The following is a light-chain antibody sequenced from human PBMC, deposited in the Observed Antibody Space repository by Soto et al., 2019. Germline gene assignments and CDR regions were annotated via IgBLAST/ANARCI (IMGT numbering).Light chain of an antibody. CDR3: QQRSNWS. Sequence: EIVLTQSPATLSLSLGERATLPCRASQSVGSYLAWYQQKPGQAPRLLIYDASNRATDIPARFSGSGSGTDFTLTISSLEPEDFAVYYCQQRSNWSFGQGTRLEIK. V-gene: IGKV3-11*01. CDR1: QSVGSY. J-gene: IGKJ5*01. CDR2: DAS.